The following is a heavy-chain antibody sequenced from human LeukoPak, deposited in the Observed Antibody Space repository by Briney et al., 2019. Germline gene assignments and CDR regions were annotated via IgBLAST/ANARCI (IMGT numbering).Heavy chain of an antibody. D-gene: IGHD4-17*01. CDR2: INHSGST. CDR1: GGSFRGYY. J-gene: IGHJ3*02. V-gene: IGHV4-34*01. Sequence: SETLSLTCAVYGGSFRGYYWSWIRQPPGKGLEWIGEINHSGSTNYNPSLKSRVTISVDTSKNQFSLKLSSVTAADTAVYYCARDPTVDAFDIWGQGTMVTVSS. CDR3: ARDPTVDAFDI.